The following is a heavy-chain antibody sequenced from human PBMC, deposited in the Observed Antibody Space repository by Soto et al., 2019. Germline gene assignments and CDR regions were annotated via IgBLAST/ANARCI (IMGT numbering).Heavy chain of an antibody. V-gene: IGHV1-18*01. Sequence: ASVKVSCKASGYTFTSYGISWVRQAPGQGLEWIGWISAYNGNTNYAQKLQGRVTMTTDTSTSTAYMELRSLRSDDTAVYYCARDWINFVDIVVVPAEGADAFDIWGQGTMVTVSS. J-gene: IGHJ3*02. CDR1: GYTFTSYG. D-gene: IGHD2-2*01. CDR3: ARDWINFVDIVVVPAEGADAFDI. CDR2: ISAYNGNT.